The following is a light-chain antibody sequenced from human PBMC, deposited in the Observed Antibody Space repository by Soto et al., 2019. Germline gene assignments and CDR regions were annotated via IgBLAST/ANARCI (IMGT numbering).Light chain of an antibody. Sequence: QPVLTQPPSVSGAPGQRVTISCTGSSSNIGAGYDVHWYKQLPGTAPKVLIYGNSNRPSGVPDRFSGSRSGTSASLAITGLQVEDEADYYCQSYDSSLSGWVFGGGTKLTVL. CDR1: SSNIGAGYD. V-gene: IGLV1-40*01. CDR2: GNS. J-gene: IGLJ3*02. CDR3: QSYDSSLSGWV.